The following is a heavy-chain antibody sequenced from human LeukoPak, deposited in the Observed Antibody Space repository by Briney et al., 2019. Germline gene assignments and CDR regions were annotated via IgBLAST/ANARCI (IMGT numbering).Heavy chain of an antibody. CDR2: INPNSGGT. CDR1: GYTFTGYY. J-gene: IGHJ6*03. CDR3: ARVGGQSYYMDV. V-gene: IGHV1-2*02. Sequence: ASVKVSCKASGYTFTGYYMHWVRQAPGQGLEWMGWINPNSGGTNYAQEFQGRVTMTRDTSISTAYMELSRLRSDDTAVYYCARVGGQSYYMDVWGKGTTVTVSS. D-gene: IGHD6-19*01.